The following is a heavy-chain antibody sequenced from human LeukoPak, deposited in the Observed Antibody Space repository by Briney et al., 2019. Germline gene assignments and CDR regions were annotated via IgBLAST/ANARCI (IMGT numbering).Heavy chain of an antibody. CDR1: GFTFSSYS. CDR2: ISSSSSYI. J-gene: IGHJ4*02. V-gene: IGHV3-21*01. CDR3: ARDGRGSYDRHFDY. D-gene: IGHD1-26*01. Sequence: PGGSLRLSCAASGFTFSSYSMNWVRQAPGKGLEWVSSISSSSSYIYYADSVKGRFTISRDNAKNSLYLQMNSLRAEDTAVYYCARDGRGSYDRHFDYWGQGTLVTVSS.